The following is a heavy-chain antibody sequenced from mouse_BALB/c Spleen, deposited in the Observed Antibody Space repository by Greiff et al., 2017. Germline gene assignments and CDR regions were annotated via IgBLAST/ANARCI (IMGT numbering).Heavy chain of an antibody. D-gene: IGHD1-2*01. CDR2: IWGDGST. Sequence: VQLKESGPGLVAPSQSLSITCTVSGFSLTGYGVNWVRQPPGKGLEWLGMIWGDGSTDYNSALKSRLSISKDNSKSQVFLKMNSLQTDDTARYYCARVGYGYPYWYFDVWGAGTTVTVSS. V-gene: IGHV2-6-7*01. CDR3: ARVGYGYPYWYFDV. J-gene: IGHJ1*01. CDR1: GFSLTGYG.